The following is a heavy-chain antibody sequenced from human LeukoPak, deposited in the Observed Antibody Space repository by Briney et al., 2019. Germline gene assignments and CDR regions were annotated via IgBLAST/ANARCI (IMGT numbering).Heavy chain of an antibody. CDR1: GFTFSSYW. CDR2: INQGGSDK. Sequence: GGSLRLSCAASGFTFSSYWMSWVRQAPGQGLEWVGNINQGGSDKHYVDSRFTISRDNANNSLYLQMNSLRAEDTAVYYCVRESRSGSYSGYWGQGTLVSVSS. V-gene: IGHV3-7*01. CDR3: VRESRSGSYSGY. J-gene: IGHJ4*02. D-gene: IGHD1-26*01.